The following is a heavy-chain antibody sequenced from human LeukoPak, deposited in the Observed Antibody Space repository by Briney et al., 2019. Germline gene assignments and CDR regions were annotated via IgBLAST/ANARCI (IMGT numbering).Heavy chain of an antibody. CDR3: ARASPADYYGMDV. V-gene: IGHV3-66*01. J-gene: IGHJ6*02. D-gene: IGHD6-6*01. CDR2: ISSGGST. Sequence: GGSLRISCAASGITVISNYMTWVRRAPGKGLEWVSVISSGGSTYYADSVKGRFTISRDNSKNTVYLQMNSLRAEDTAVYYCARASPADYYGMDVWGQGTTVTVSS. CDR1: GITVISNY.